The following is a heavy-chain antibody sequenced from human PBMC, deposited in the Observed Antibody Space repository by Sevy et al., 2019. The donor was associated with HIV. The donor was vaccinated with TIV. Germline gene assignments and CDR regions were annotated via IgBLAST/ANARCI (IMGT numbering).Heavy chain of an antibody. CDR1: GGSISSYY. Sequence: SETLSLTCTVSGGSISSYYWSWIRQPPGKGLEWIGYIYYSGSNNYNPSLKSRVTISVDTSKNQFSLKLSSVTAADTAVYYCAREILRTISAGWFDPWGQGTLVTVSS. CDR3: AREILRTISAGWFDP. V-gene: IGHV4-59*01. J-gene: IGHJ5*02. D-gene: IGHD3-9*01. CDR2: IYYSGSN.